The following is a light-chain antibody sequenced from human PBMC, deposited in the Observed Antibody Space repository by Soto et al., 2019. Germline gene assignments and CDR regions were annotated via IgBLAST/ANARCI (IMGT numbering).Light chain of an antibody. Sequence: DVVLTQTPLSSPVTLGQPASISGRSSQSLVYSDGNTYLSWLQQRPGQPPRLLIYKFSNRFSGVPDRFSGSGAGTDFTLKISRVEAEDVGVYYCMQFAHFPRTFGQGTKVEIK. J-gene: IGKJ1*01. CDR2: KFS. V-gene: IGKV2-24*01. CDR3: MQFAHFPRT. CDR1: QSLVYSDGNTY.